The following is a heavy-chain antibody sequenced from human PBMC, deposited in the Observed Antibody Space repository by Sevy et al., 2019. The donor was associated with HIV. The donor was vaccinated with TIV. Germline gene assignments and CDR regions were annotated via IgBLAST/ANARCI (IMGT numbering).Heavy chain of an antibody. CDR2: ISSSSGRI. CDR1: GFTFSVYS. Sequence: GGSLRLSCAASGFTFSVYSMNWVRQAPGKGLEWVSYISSSSGRIFYADSVKGRFTISRDNAENALYLQMNSLRDEDTAVYYCAREGPNKCDSYHYGMDVWGQGTTVTVSS. D-gene: IGHD2-21*02. J-gene: IGHJ6*02. V-gene: IGHV3-48*02. CDR3: AREGPNKCDSYHYGMDV.